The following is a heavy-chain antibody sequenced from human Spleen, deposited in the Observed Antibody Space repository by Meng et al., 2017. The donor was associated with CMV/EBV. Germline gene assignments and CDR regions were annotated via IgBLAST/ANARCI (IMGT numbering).Heavy chain of an antibody. D-gene: IGHD3/OR15-3a*01. V-gene: IGHV4-59*01. CDR3: ARDGRGIFGLYGMDV. CDR1: GFSLSDYY. CDR2: IYYSGST. J-gene: IGHJ6*02. Sequence: ESLKISCGASGFSLSDYYMSWIRQPPGKGLEWIGYIYYSGSTNYNPSLKSRVTISVDTSKNHFSLKLSSVTAADTAVYYCARDGRGIFGLYGMDVWGQGTTVTVSS.